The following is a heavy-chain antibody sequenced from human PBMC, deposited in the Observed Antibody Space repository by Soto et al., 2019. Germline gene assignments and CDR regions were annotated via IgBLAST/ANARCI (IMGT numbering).Heavy chain of an antibody. V-gene: IGHV1-3*01. CDR1: GYTFTSYA. D-gene: IGHD2-2*01. Sequence: QVPLVQSGAEVKKPGASVKVSCKASGYTFTSYAMHWVRQAPGQRLEWMGWINAGNGNTKYSQKFQGRVTITRDTSASTAYMELSSLRSEDTAVYYCARAASIVVVPAVNGGLGDWGQGTLVTVSS. CDR2: INAGNGNT. CDR3: ARAASIVVVPAVNGGLGD. J-gene: IGHJ4*02.